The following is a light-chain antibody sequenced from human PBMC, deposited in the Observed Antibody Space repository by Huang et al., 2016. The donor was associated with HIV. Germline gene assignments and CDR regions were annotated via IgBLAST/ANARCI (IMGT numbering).Light chain of an antibody. CDR2: VAS. CDR1: QRLRNRNGNNY. V-gene: IGKV2-28*01. CDR3: MQALQTPLT. Sequence: DIVMTQSPLSLSVTPGEPASISCRSSQRLRNRNGNNYLDWYLQKPGQSPQLLIYVASRRASGIPDRFNGSGSGTDFTLKISRVEAEDVGVYYCMQALQTPLTFGGGTKVEVK. J-gene: IGKJ4*01.